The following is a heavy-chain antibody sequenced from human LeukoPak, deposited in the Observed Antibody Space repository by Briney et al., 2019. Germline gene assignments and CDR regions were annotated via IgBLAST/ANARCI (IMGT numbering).Heavy chain of an antibody. CDR3: ARLSLVDYDILTGAGGSDY. D-gene: IGHD3-9*01. J-gene: IGHJ4*02. V-gene: IGHV5-51*01. CDR2: IYPGDSDT. Sequence: GESLKISCKGSGYSFTSYWIGWVRQMPGKGLEWMGIIYPGDSDTRYSPSFQGQVTISADKSISTAYLQWSSLKASDTAMYYCARLSLVDYDILTGAGGSDYWGQGTLVTVSS. CDR1: GYSFTSYW.